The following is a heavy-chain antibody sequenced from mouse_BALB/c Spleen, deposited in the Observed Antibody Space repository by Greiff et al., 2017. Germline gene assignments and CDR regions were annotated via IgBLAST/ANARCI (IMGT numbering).Heavy chain of an antibody. D-gene: IGHD2-1*01. J-gene: IGHJ2*01. CDR3: ARGNYVNFDY. Sequence: EVKLMESGAELVKPGASVKLSCTASGFNIKDTYMHWVKQRPEQGLEWIGRIDPANGNTKYDPKFQGKATITADTSSNTAYLQLSSLTSEDTAVYYCARGNYVNFDYWGQGTTLTVSS. V-gene: IGHV14-3*02. CDR1: GFNIKDTY. CDR2: IDPANGNT.